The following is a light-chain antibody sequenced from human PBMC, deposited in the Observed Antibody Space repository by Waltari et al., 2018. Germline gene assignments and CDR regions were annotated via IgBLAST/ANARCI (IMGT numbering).Light chain of an antibody. J-gene: IGLJ2*01. CDR3: QTWGTGTVV. V-gene: IGLV4-69*01. CDR1: SGHSSYA. CDR2: LNSDGSH. Sequence: QLVLTQSPSASASLGASVKLTCTLSSGHSSYALAGPPQQPEKGPRYLMKLNSDGSHSKGDGIPDRFSGSSSGAERYLTISSLQSEDEADYYCQTWGTGTVVFGGGTKLTVL.